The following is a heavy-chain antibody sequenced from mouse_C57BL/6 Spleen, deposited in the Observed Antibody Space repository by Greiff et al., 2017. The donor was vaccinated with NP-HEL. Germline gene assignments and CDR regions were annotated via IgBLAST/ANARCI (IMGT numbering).Heavy chain of an antibody. CDR3: ARTITTDYYAMDY. CDR2: IDPANGNT. Sequence: EVQGVESVAELVRPGASVKLSCTASGFNIKNTYMHWVKQRPEQGLEWIGRIDPANGNTKYAPKFQGKATITADTSSNTAYLQLSSLTSEDTAIYYCARTITTDYYAMDYWGQGTSVTVSS. J-gene: IGHJ4*01. D-gene: IGHD2-4*01. V-gene: IGHV14-3*01. CDR1: GFNIKNTY.